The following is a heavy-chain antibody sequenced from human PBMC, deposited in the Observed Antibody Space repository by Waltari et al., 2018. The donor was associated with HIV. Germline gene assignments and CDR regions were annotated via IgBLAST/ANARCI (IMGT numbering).Heavy chain of an antibody. CDR3: ARSRSDAFDL. Sequence: EVQLVESGGGLVQPGGSLRLSCEATGSTLSSDWMTWVRQAPGKGMGGVANIKEDGSEKWYVDSVKGRFTISRDNAKNSVYLQMNSLRAEDTAVYYCARSRSDAFDLWGQGTMVTVSS. V-gene: IGHV3-7*01. CDR2: IKEDGSEK. CDR1: GSTLSSDW. J-gene: IGHJ3*01.